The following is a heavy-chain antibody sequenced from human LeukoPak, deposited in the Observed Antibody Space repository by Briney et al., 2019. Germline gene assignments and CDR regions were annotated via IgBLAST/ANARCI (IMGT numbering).Heavy chain of an antibody. CDR3: ARADCSSTSCYFGIDF. D-gene: IGHD2-2*01. CDR2: ISAYNGNT. CDR1: GYTFTSYG. J-gene: IGHJ4*02. V-gene: IGHV1-18*01. Sequence: ASVKVSCKASGYTFTSYGISWVRQAPGQGLEWMGWISAYNGNTNYAQKLQGRVTMTTDTSTSTAYMELRSLRSDDTAVYYCARADCSSTSCYFGIDFWGQGTLVTGSS.